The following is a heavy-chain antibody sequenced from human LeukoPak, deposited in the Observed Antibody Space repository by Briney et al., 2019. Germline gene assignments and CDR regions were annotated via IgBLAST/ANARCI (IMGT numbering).Heavy chain of an antibody. Sequence: PGGSLTLSCTASGVTISSNYISGARKAPGKGEERLSVIYSGGSTYYADSVKGRFTISRDNSKNTLYLQMNSLRAEDTAVYYCASSQNYYDSSGEASDIWGQRTMVTVSS. V-gene: IGHV3-53*01. D-gene: IGHD3-22*01. J-gene: IGHJ3*02. CDR1: GVTISSNY. CDR3: ASSQNYYDSSGEASDI. CDR2: IYSGGST.